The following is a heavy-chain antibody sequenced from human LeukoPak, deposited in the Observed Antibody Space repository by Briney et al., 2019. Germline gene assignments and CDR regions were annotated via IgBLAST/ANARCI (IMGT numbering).Heavy chain of an antibody. D-gene: IGHD1-26*01. V-gene: IGHV4-59*08. CDR1: GGSISSYY. CDR2: IYKSGST. J-gene: IGHJ4*02. CDR3: ARRATTGPPYYLDY. Sequence: SETLSLTCTVSGGSISSYYWTWIRQPPGKELEWIGYIYKSGSTNYNPSLQSRVSMSVDTSNNQISLKLTSVTAADTAAYYCARRATTGPPYYLDYWGQGTLVTVSS.